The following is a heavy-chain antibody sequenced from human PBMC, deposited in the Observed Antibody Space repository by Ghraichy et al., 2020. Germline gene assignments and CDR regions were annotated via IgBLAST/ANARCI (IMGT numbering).Heavy chain of an antibody. D-gene: IGHD5-24*01. CDR1: GGSISGYY. CDR3: ARWGPDGYNPFWY. V-gene: IGHV4-59*01. J-gene: IGHJ4*02. CDR2: IYYSGST. Sequence: SETLYLTCTVSGGSISGYYWSWIRQAPGKGLEWIGYIYYSGSTNYNPSLKSRVTISEDTSKNQLSLKLSSVTAADTAVYYCARWGPDGYNPFWYWGQGTLVTVSS.